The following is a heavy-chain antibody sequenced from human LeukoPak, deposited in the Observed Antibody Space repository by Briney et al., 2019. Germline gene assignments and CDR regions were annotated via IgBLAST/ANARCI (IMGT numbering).Heavy chain of an antibody. Sequence: ASVKVSCKASGYTFTGYYMHWVRQAPGQGLEWMGWINPNSGGTNYAQKFQGRVTMTRDTSISTAYMELSRLRSDDTAVYYCARDYGDYASAFDIWGLGTMVTVSS. CDR3: ARDYGDYASAFDI. CDR2: INPNSGGT. J-gene: IGHJ3*02. V-gene: IGHV1-2*02. D-gene: IGHD4-17*01. CDR1: GYTFTGYY.